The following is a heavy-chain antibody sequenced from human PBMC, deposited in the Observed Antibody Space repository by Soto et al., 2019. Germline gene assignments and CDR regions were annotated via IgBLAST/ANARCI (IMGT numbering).Heavy chain of an antibody. V-gene: IGHV3-23*01. Sequence: EVQLLESGGGLVQPGGSLRLSCAASGFTFSSYAMSWVRQAPGKGLEWVSAISGSGGSTYYADSVKGRFTISRDNSKNTLYLQMNSLRAEDTAVYYCAKDPAGLLLLKNRGGVDYWGQGTLVTVSS. CDR2: ISGSGGST. J-gene: IGHJ4*02. CDR1: GFTFSSYA. D-gene: IGHD3-22*01. CDR3: AKDPAGLLLLKNRGGVDY.